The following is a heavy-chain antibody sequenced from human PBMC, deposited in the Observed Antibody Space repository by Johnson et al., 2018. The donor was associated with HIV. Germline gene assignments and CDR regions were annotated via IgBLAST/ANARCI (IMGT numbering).Heavy chain of an antibody. CDR3: AKDPSVYVTMIVVSRGAFDI. V-gene: IGHV3-66*01. D-gene: IGHD3-22*01. CDR2: IYSGGST. Sequence: VQLVESGGGLVQPGGSLRLSCAASGFTVSSNYMSWVRQAPGKGLEWVSVIYSGGSTYYADSVKGRFTISRDNSKNTLYLQMNSLRAEDTAVYYCAKDPSVYVTMIVVSRGAFDIWGQGTMVSVSS. J-gene: IGHJ3*02. CDR1: GFTVSSNY.